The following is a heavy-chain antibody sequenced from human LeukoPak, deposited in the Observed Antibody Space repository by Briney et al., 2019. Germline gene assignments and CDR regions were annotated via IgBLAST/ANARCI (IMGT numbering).Heavy chain of an antibody. J-gene: IGHJ4*02. Sequence: GGSLRLSCAASGFTFSSYGMSWVRQAPGKGLEWVSSISPSSSYKYYAESVKGRFTVSRDNAKNSLYLQMNSLRAEDTAVYYCRCYNSSAYLTDWGQGTLATVSS. CDR2: ISPSSSYK. V-gene: IGHV3-21*01. D-gene: IGHD3-22*01. CDR1: GFTFSSYG. CDR3: RCYNSSAYLTD.